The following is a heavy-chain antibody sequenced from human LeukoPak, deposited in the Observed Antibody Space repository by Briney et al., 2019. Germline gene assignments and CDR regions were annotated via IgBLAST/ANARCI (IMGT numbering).Heavy chain of an antibody. J-gene: IGHJ6*02. CDR2: FDPGDGET. Sequence: GASVKVSCKVSGYTLTELSMHWVRQAPGKGLEWMGGFDPGDGETIYAQKFQGRVTMTRDTSISTAYMELSRLRSDDTAVYYCAREIVVVPAAISDHYYGMDVWGQGTTVTVSS. V-gene: IGHV1-24*01. CDR1: GYTLTELS. CDR3: AREIVVVPAAISDHYYGMDV. D-gene: IGHD2-2*02.